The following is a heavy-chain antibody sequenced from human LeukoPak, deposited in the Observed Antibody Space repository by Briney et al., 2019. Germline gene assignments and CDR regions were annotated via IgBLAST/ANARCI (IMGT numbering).Heavy chain of an antibody. Sequence: GGSLRLSCVASGFTFSTFPTYWVRQAPGKGLEWVSAISGGGTKTYDADSVTGRFTVSRDNSKNTLYLQMNGLRADDTAVYYCAKARFCRGGSCYLVSGVSRSFDSWGRGTLVIVSS. CDR2: ISGGGTKT. CDR3: AKARFCRGGSCYLVSGVSRSFDS. V-gene: IGHV3-23*01. J-gene: IGHJ4*02. CDR1: GFTFSTFP. D-gene: IGHD2-15*01.